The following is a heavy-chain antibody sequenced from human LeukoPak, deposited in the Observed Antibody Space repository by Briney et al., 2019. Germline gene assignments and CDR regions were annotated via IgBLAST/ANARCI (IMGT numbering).Heavy chain of an antibody. CDR2: IFYSGST. J-gene: IGHJ3*02. CDR1: GGSISSSSYY. Sequence: SETLSLTCTVSGGSISSSSYYWGWIRQPPGKGLEWIGSIFYSGSTYYNPSLKSRVTISVDTSKNQFSLKLSSVTAADTGVYYCARISGITMIVVIISQDAFDIWGQGTMVTVSS. D-gene: IGHD3-22*01. V-gene: IGHV4-39*07. CDR3: ARISGITMIVVIISQDAFDI.